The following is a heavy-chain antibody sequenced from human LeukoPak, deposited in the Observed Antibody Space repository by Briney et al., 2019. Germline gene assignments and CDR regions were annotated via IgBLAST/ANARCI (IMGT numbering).Heavy chain of an antibody. CDR2: VYHSGST. CDR3: AGDKDSGTYHRAPLRY. D-gene: IGHD1-26*01. Sequence: PSETLSLTCAVSGGSISSSNWWSWVRQPPGKGLEWIGEVYHSGSTNYNPSLKSRVIMSVDKSKNQFSLKLSSVTAADTAVYYCAGDKDSGTYHRAPLRYWGQGTLVTVSS. V-gene: IGHV4-4*02. CDR1: GGSISSSNW. J-gene: IGHJ4*02.